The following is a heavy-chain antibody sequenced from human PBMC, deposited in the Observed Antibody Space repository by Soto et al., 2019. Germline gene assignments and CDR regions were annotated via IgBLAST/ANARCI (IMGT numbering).Heavy chain of an antibody. CDR3: AKDSSGFVY. CDR1: GFTFSSYA. V-gene: IGHV3-23*01. D-gene: IGHD6-25*01. Sequence: PVVSLRISGAASGFTFSSYAMSWVRQAPGKGLEWVSAISGSGGSTYYADSVKGRFTISRDNSKNTLYLQMNSLRAEDTAVYYCAKDSSGFVYWGQGTLVTVSS. CDR2: ISGSGGST. J-gene: IGHJ4*02.